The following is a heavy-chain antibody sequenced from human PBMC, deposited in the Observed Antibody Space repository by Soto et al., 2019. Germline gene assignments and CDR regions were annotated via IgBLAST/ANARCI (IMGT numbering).Heavy chain of an antibody. Sequence: SETLSLTCAVYGGSFSGYYWSWIRQPPGKGLEWIGEINHSGSTNYNPSLKSRVTISVDTSKNQFSLKLSSVTAADTAVYYCARGRRNPLRYYYYGMDVWGQGTTVTVSS. D-gene: IGHD2-2*01. V-gene: IGHV4-34*01. CDR2: INHSGST. CDR3: ARGRRNPLRYYYYGMDV. CDR1: GGSFSGYY. J-gene: IGHJ6*02.